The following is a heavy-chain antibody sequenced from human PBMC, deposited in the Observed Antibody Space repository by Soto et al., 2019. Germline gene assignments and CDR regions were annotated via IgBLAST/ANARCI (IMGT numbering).Heavy chain of an antibody. D-gene: IGHD4-17*01. CDR2: INHSGST. CDR1: GVSFSGYY. Sequence: SATLSLTCAVYGVSFSGYYWSWILQPPGKGLEWIGEINHSGSTNYNPSLKSRVTISVDTSKNQFSLKLSSVTAADTAVYYCARDSSIDYGDYSGGWGHLAVPAQRTTVPVSS. V-gene: IGHV4-34*01. CDR3: ARDSSIDYGDYSGGWGHLAV. J-gene: IGHJ6*02.